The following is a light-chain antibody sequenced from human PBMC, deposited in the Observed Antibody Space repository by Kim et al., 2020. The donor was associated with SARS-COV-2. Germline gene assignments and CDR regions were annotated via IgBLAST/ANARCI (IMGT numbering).Light chain of an antibody. CDR3: AAWDDSLSGWV. Sequence: GQRVTISCSESSSNLGSNYVYWYQQRPGTAPKLHIYKNNQRPSGVPDRFSGSKSGTSASLAISGLRSEDEADYYCAAWDDSLSGWVFGGGTQLTVL. CDR1: SSNLGSNY. J-gene: IGLJ3*02. V-gene: IGLV1-47*01. CDR2: KNN.